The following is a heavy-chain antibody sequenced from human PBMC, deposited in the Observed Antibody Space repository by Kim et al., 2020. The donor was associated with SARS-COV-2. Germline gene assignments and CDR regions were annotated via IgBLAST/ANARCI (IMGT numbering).Heavy chain of an antibody. V-gene: IGHV3-20*01. CDR3: ARGIYGYRSSPTDY. J-gene: IGHJ4*02. CDR1: GFTFDDYG. CDR2: INWNGGST. Sequence: GGSLRLSCAASGFTFDDYGMSWVRQAPGKGLEWVSGINWNGGSTGYADSVKGRFTISRDNAKNSLYLQMNSLGAEDTALYHCARGIYGYRSSPTDYWGQGTLVTVSS. D-gene: IGHD6-6*01.